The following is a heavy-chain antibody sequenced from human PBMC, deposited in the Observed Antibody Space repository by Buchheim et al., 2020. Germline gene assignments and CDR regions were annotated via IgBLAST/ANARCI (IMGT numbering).Heavy chain of an antibody. CDR2: IKQDGSEK. D-gene: IGHD3-22*01. CDR3: AGEGTYYYDSSGYYFPY. J-gene: IGHJ4*02. V-gene: IGHV3-7*01. Sequence: EVQLVESGGGLVQPGGSLRLSCAASGFTFSSYWMSWVRQAPGKGLEWVANIKQDGSEKYYVDSVKGRFTISRDNDKHSLYLQMNSLRAEDTAVYYCAGEGTYYYDSSGYYFPYWGQGTL. CDR1: GFTFSSYW.